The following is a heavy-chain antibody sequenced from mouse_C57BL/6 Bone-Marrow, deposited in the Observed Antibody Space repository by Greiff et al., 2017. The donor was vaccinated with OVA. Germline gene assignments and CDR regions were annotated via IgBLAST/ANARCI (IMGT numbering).Heavy chain of an antibody. D-gene: IGHD1-1*01. Sequence: QVQLQQSGAELARPGASVKLSCKASGYTFTSYGISWVKQRTGQGLEWIGEIYPRSGNTYYNEKVKGKATLTADKSSSTAYMELRSLTSEDSAVYFCAVYYPWFAYWGQGTLVTVSA. CDR1: GYTFTSYG. V-gene: IGHV1-81*01. CDR3: AVYYPWFAY. CDR2: IYPRSGNT. J-gene: IGHJ3*01.